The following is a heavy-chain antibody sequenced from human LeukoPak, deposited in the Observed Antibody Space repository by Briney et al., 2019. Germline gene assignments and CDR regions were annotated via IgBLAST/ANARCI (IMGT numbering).Heavy chain of an antibody. CDR1: GFTFSSCS. Sequence: PGGSLRLSCAASGFTFSSCSMNWVRQAPGKGLEWVSSISSSSSYIYYADSVKGRFTISRDNAKNSLYLQMNSLRAEDTAVYYCAVEFRYSSGWYYFDYWGQGTLVTVSS. D-gene: IGHD6-19*01. J-gene: IGHJ4*02. CDR2: ISSSSSYI. V-gene: IGHV3-21*01. CDR3: AVEFRYSSGWYYFDY.